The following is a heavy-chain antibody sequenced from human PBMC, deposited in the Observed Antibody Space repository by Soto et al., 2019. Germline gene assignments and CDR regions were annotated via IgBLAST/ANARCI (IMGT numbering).Heavy chain of an antibody. CDR2: ISGSGGST. D-gene: IGHD2-15*01. CDR3: AKDQYCSGGSCYSALDY. V-gene: IGHV3-23*01. J-gene: IGHJ4*02. Sequence: EVQLLESGGGLVQPGGSLRLSCAASGFTFSSYAMSWVRQAPGKGLEWVSAISGSGGSTYYADSVKGRFTISRDNSKNTLYLQISSLRAEDTAVYYCAKDQYCSGGSCYSALDYWGQGTLVTVSS. CDR1: GFTFSSYA.